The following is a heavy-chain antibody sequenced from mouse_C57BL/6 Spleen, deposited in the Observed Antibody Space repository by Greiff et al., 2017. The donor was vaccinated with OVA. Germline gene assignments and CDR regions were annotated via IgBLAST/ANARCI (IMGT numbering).Heavy chain of an antibody. V-gene: IGHV1-69*01. CDR1: GYTFTSYW. J-gene: IGHJ4*01. Sequence: QVRLQQPGAELVMPGASVKLSCKASGYTFTSYWMHWVKQRPGQGLEWIGEIDPSDSYTNYNQKFKGKSTLTVDKSSSTAYMQLSSLTSEDSAVYYCARQGVDYAMDYWGQGTSVTVSS. CDR3: ARQGVDYAMDY. CDR2: IDPSDSYT.